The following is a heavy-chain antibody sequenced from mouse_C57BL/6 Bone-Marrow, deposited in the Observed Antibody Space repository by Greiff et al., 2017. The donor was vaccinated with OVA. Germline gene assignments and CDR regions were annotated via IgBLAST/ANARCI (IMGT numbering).Heavy chain of an antibody. J-gene: IGHJ4*01. CDR2: IRNKANNHAT. CDR1: GFTFSDAW. D-gene: IGHD2-3*01. Sequence: EVKVEESGGGLVQPGGSMKLSCAASGFTFSDAWMDWVRQSPEKGLEWVAEIRNKANNHATYYAESVKGRFTISRDDSKSSVYLQMNSLRAEDTGIYYCTGDLWLLRGYAMDYWGQGTSVTVSS. CDR3: TGDLWLLRGYAMDY. V-gene: IGHV6-6*01.